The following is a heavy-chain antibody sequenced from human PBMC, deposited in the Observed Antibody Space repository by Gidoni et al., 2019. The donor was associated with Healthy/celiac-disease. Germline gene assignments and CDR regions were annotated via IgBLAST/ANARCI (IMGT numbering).Heavy chain of an antibody. CDR3: ARARCEYCSSTSDFDY. V-gene: IGHV4-30-2*01. J-gene: IGHJ4*02. D-gene: IGHD2-2*01. CDR2: IYHSGST. Sequence: QLQLQESGSGLVKPSQTLSLTCAVSGGSISSGGYSWSWIRQPPGKGLEWIGYIYHSGSTYYNPSLKSRVTISVDRSKNQFSLKLSSVTAADTAVYYCARARCEYCSSTSDFDYWGQGTLVTVSS. CDR1: GGSISSGGYS.